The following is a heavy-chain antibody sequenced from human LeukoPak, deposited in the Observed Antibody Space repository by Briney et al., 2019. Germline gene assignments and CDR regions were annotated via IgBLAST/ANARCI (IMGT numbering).Heavy chain of an antibody. CDR2: IYSGGTT. CDR3: ARGHGDYVNFMSY. Sequence: PGGSLRLSCAASGFSVSSSWVRQAPGKGLEWVSVIYSGGTTYYADSVKGRFAISRDNSRNTLYLHMNSLRAEDTAVYYCARGHGDYVNFMSYWGQGTLVTVSS. D-gene: IGHD4-17*01. CDR1: GFSVSS. V-gene: IGHV3-53*01. J-gene: IGHJ4*02.